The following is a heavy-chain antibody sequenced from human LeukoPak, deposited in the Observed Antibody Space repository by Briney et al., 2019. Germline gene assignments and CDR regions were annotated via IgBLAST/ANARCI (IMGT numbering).Heavy chain of an antibody. D-gene: IGHD1-26*01. V-gene: IGHV1-46*01. CDR1: GYTFTSYH. Sequence: GASVKVSYKASGYTFTSYHMHWVRQAPGQGVEWMGIINPSGGSTSYAQKFQGRVTVTRDTSTSTVYMELSSLRSEDTAVYYCARELSPSGNYDCWGQGTLVTVSS. CDR2: INPSGGST. J-gene: IGHJ4*02. CDR3: ARELSPSGNYDC.